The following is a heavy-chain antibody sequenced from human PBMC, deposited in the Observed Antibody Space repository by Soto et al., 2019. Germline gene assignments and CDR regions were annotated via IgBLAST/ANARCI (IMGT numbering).Heavy chain of an antibody. CDR2: IGTAGDT. CDR3: ARDGPKTGSYYYYGMDV. V-gene: IGHV3-13*01. D-gene: IGHD1-1*01. J-gene: IGHJ6*02. CDR1: GFTFSSYD. Sequence: GGSLRLSCAASGFTFSSYDMHWVRQATGKGLEWVSAIGTAGDTYYPGSVKGRFTISRENAKNTLYLQMNSLRAEDTAVYYCARDGPKTGSYYYYGMDVWGQGTTVTVSS.